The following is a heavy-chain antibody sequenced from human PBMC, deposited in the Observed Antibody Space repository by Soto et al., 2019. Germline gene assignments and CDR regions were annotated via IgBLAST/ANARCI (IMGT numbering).Heavy chain of an antibody. J-gene: IGHJ6*02. CDR1: GGSVSSGSYY. Sequence: QVQLQESGPGLVKPSETLSLTCTVSGGSVSSGSYYWSWIRQPPGKGLEWIGYIYYSGSTNYNPSLKSRVTISVATSKNQFSLKRSSVTAADTAVYYGARDIDYGDYYYGMDVWGQGTTVTVSS. CDR3: ARDIDYGDYYYGMDV. CDR2: IYYSGST. D-gene: IGHD4-17*01. V-gene: IGHV4-61*01.